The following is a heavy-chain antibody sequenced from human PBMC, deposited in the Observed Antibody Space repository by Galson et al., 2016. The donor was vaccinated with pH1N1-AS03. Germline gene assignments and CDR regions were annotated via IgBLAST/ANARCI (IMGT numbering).Heavy chain of an antibody. Sequence: SVKVSCKGSGGTLSKFAISWVRQAPGQGLEWMGGIIPIFEAPAFYAQKFHGRLTITADRSTSTSYMEISSLRSEDTAIYYCATVVSPPEGYSGYDFITAPDCWGQGTLVSVSS. CDR2: IIPIFEAPA. CDR1: GGTLSKFA. J-gene: IGHJ4*01. V-gene: IGHV1-69*06. CDR3: ATVVSPPEGYSGYDFITAPDC. D-gene: IGHD5-12*01.